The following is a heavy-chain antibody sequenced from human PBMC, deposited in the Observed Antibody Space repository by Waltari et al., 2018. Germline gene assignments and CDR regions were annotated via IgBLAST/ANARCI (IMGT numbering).Heavy chain of an antibody. D-gene: IGHD2-8*01. Sequence: QLHLQVSAPGLVKPSETLSHTCSVSCGPISSSSHYWRWLRQPPGEGVVWFGCLYYRGSTYYNPSPKSRVNISVDTSKNQFSLKLGSVAAADTAVYYCARLYSLDWFDPWGQGTLVTVSS. J-gene: IGHJ5*02. CDR2: LYYRGST. V-gene: IGHV4-39*07. CDR3: ARLYSLDWFDP. CDR1: CGPISSSSHY.